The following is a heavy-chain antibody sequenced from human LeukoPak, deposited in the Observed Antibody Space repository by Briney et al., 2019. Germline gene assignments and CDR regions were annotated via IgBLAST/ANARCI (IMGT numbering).Heavy chain of an antibody. V-gene: IGHV4-31*03. Sequence: SETLSLTCTVSGGSIRSESYYWSWIRQHPGKGLEWIGYIYYSGSTYYNPSLKSRVTISVDTSKNQFSLKLSSVTAADTAVYYCARVYAGVWSPFDYWGQGTLVTVSS. CDR2: IYYSGST. CDR1: GGSIRSESYY. J-gene: IGHJ4*02. D-gene: IGHD3-10*01. CDR3: ARVYAGVWSPFDY.